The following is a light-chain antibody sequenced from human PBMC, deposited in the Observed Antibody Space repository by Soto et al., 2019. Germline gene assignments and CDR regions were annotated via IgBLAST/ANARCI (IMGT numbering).Light chain of an antibody. CDR2: QSN. J-gene: IGLJ1*01. V-gene: IGLV1-51*02. Sequence: QSVLTQPPSVSAAPGHKVTISCSGSTSNIGNNYVSWFQQLPGTAPKLIIYQSNRRPSGIPDRFSGSKSGTSATLGITGLQTGDEADYYCGSWDHSVSGVVFGTGTKV. CDR1: TSNIGNNY. CDR3: GSWDHSVSGVV.